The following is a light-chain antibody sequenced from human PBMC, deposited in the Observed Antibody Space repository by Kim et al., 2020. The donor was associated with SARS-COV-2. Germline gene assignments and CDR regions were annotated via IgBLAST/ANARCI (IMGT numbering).Light chain of an antibody. CDR2: EVS. Sequence: SALTQPASVSGSPGQSITISCTGTSSDVGTYNLVSWYQQHPGKAPKLMIYEVSKWPSGVSNRFSGSKSGNTASLTISGLQAEDGADYYCCSYARSSTSVVFGGGTQLTVL. J-gene: IGLJ2*01. CDR1: SSDVGTYNL. V-gene: IGLV2-23*02. CDR3: CSYARSSTSVV.